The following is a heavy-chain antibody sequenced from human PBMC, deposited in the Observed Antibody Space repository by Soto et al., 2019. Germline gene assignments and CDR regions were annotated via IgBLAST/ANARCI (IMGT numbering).Heavy chain of an antibody. CDR3: TKEHDYGYYGWFDP. V-gene: IGHV3-23*01. CDR1: GFTFSNAL. D-gene: IGHD4-17*01. CDR2: ITNSGGST. Sequence: PGGSLRLSCAASGFTFSNALMTWVRQAPGKGLEWVSTITNSGGSTYYADSVKGRFTISRDNSKNTLYMQMTTLTAEDTAIYYCTKEHDYGYYGWFDPWGQGTLVTVSS. J-gene: IGHJ5*02.